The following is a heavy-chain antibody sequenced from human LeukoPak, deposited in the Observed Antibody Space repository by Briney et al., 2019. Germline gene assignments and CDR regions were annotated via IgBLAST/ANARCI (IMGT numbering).Heavy chain of an antibody. V-gene: IGHV1-8*01. CDR1: GYTFTSYD. CDR2: MNPNSGST. J-gene: IGHJ4*02. CDR3: ARGAYYYDSSGFKFDY. Sequence: ASVKVSCKASGYTFTSYDINWVRQATGQGLEWMGWMNPNSGSTSYAQKFQGRVTMTRNTSISTAYMELSSLRSEDTAVYYCARGAYYYDSSGFKFDYWGQGTLVTVSS. D-gene: IGHD3-22*01.